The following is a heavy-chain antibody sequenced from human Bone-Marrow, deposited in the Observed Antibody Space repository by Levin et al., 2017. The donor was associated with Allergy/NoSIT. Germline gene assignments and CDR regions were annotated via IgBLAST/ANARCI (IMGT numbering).Heavy chain of an antibody. J-gene: IGHJ5*02. CDR2: TYYRSKWYN. Sequence: SQTLSLTCAISGDSVSSNSAAWNWIRQSPSRGLEWLGRTYYRSKWYNDYAVSVKSRISINPDTSKNQFSLHLNSVTPEDTAGYYCARDEPYGSGRGDWFDPWGRGTLVTVSS. D-gene: IGHD3-10*01. CDR3: ARDEPYGSGRGDWFDP. CDR1: GDSVSSNSAA. V-gene: IGHV6-1*01.